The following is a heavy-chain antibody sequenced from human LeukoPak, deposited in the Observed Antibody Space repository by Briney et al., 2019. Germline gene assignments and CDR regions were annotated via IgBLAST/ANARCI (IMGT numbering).Heavy chain of an antibody. CDR1: GGSISSSSNYY. CDR3: ARGDCSSTSCYKARRGSKGSDY. V-gene: IGHV4-39*07. Sequence: SETLSLTCSVSGGSISSSSNYYWGWIRQPPGKGLEWIGSIYYSGSTYYNTSLKSRVTISVDTSKNQFSLKLSSVTAADTAVYYCARGDCSSTSCYKARRGSKGSDYWGQGTLVTVSS. CDR2: IYYSGST. D-gene: IGHD2-2*02. J-gene: IGHJ4*02.